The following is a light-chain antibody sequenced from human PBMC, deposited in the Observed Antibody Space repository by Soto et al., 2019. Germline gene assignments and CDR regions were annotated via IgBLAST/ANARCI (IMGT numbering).Light chain of an antibody. Sequence: DIQMTQSPSTLSASVGDRVTITCRASQSISSWLAWYQQKPGKAPKLLIYKASSLESGVPSRFSGSGSGTEFTLTISSLQPDDFATYYCQQYNSWSWTFGQGTNVEIK. CDR1: QSISSW. CDR3: QQYNSWSWT. J-gene: IGKJ1*01. CDR2: KAS. V-gene: IGKV1-5*03.